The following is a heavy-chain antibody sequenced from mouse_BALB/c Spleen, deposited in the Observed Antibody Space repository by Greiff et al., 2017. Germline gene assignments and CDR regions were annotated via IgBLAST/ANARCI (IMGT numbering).Heavy chain of an antibody. Sequence: VHLVESGAELVRPGTSVKVSCKASGYAFTNYLIEWVKQRPGQGLEWIGVINPGSGGTNYNEKFKGKATLTADKSSSTAYMQLSSLTSDDSAVYFCARNDYAMDYWGQGTSVTVSS. CDR1: GYAFTNYL. J-gene: IGHJ4*01. V-gene: IGHV1-54*03. CDR3: ARNDYAMDY. CDR2: INPGSGGT.